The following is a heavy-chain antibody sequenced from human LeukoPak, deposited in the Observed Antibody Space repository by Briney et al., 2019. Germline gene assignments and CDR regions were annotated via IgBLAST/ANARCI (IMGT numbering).Heavy chain of an antibody. J-gene: IGHJ6*02. CDR2: INSDGSRT. Sequence: HTGGSLRLSCAASGFTFENYWMFWARQAPGKGLVWVSRINSDGSRTNYADSVKGRFTISRDNAKNTLFLQMSRLRPDDTALYYCAKQYCTTTSCGGMDVRGRGTTVTVSS. CDR1: GFTFENYW. D-gene: IGHD2-8*01. V-gene: IGHV3-74*01. CDR3: AKQYCTTTSCGGMDV.